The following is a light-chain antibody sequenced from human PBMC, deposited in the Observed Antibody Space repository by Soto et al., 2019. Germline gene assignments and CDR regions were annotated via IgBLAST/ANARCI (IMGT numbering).Light chain of an antibody. Sequence: DIQMTQSPSSLSASVGDRVTITCRASQSVSKYLNWYQQNPGKAPKLLIYGAISLHSGVPSRFSGSGSGTYCTLTIRNPQPEDFASYYWQQSYSTPGTFGQGTKVEIK. CDR1: QSVSKY. V-gene: IGKV1-39*01. CDR3: QQSYSTPGT. J-gene: IGKJ1*01. CDR2: GAI.